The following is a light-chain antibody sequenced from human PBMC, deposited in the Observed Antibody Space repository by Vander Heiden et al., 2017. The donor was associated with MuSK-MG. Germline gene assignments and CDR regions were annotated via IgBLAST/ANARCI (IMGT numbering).Light chain of an antibody. V-gene: IGLV3-1*01. CDR1: ELGDYY. J-gene: IGLJ2*01. CDR3: QAWDSSTAVV. Sequence: SCELTPPPSVSVSPGRTASIPCSGDELGDYYASWYQQKPGRSPVLVIYQDTKRPSGIPERFSGSNSGNTATLTISGTQAMDEADYFCQAWDSSTAVVFGGGTKLTVL. CDR2: QDT.